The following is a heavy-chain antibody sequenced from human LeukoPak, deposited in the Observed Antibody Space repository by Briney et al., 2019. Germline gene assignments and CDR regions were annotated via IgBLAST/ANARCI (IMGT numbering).Heavy chain of an antibody. D-gene: IGHD5-24*01. CDR1: GGTFSSYA. CDR2: IIPIFGTA. CDR3: ARRPIGDGYNRYFDY. J-gene: IGHJ4*02. V-gene: IGHV1-69*05. Sequence: ASVKVSCKASGGTFSSYAISWVRQAPGQGLEWMGGIIPIFGTANYAQKFQGRVTITTDESTSTAYMELSSLRSEDTAVYYCARRPIGDGYNRYFDYWGQGTLVTVSS.